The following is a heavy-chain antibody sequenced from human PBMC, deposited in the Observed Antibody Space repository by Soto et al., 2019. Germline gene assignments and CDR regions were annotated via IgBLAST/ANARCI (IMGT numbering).Heavy chain of an antibody. V-gene: IGHV3-48*01. CDR3: ARVGVVGARVFDY. J-gene: IGHJ4*02. CDR1: GFTFSSYS. Sequence: EVQLVESGGGLVQPGGSLRLSCAASGFTFSSYSMNWVRQAPGKGLEWVSYISSSSSTIYYADSVKGRFTISRDNAKNSLYLQMNSLRAEDTAVYYCARVGVVGARVFDYWGQGPLVTVSS. D-gene: IGHD1-26*01. CDR2: ISSSSSTI.